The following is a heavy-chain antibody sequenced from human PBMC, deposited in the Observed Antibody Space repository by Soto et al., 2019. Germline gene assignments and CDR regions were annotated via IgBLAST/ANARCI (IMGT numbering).Heavy chain of an antibody. CDR1: GGTFRSYA. Sequence: GAPMKVSCQASGGTFRSYAISWVRQAPGQGLEWMGGIIPIGGTANYAQKFQGRVTITADESTSTAYMELGSLTSEDTAVYYCARDLLGFGYTYADVWGQGTTVTVSS. D-gene: IGHD3-10*01. V-gene: IGHV1-69*01. CDR2: IIPIGGTA. J-gene: IGHJ6*02. CDR3: ARDLLGFGYTYADV.